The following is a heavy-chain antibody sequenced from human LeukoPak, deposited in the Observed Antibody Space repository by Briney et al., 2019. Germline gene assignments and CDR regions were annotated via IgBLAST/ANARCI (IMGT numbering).Heavy chain of an antibody. D-gene: IGHD4-17*01. CDR1: GYSISSGYY. CDR2: IYHSGTT. J-gene: IGHJ4*02. CDR3: ARDLGPAYGETGDFDY. V-gene: IGHV4-38-2*02. Sequence: SETLSLTCTVSGYSISSGYYWGWIRQPPGKGLEWIGSIYHSGTTYYNPSLKSRVTMSVDTSKNQFSLSLYSVTAADTAVYYCARDLGPAYGETGDFDYWGQGTLVTVSS.